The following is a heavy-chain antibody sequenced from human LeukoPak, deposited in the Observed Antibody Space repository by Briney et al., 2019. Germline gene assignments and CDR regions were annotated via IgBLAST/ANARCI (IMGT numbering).Heavy chain of an antibody. CDR1: GYTFTSYA. D-gene: IGHD2-2*01. CDR2: INTNTGNP. Sequence: ASVTVSFKASGYTFTSYAMNWVRQAPGQGLEWMGWINTNTGNPTYAHGFTGRFVFSLDTSVSTAYLQISSLKAEDTAVYYCARDHVKLTSSFHPFDAFDVWGQGTLVTVSS. J-gene: IGHJ3*01. CDR3: ARDHVKLTSSFHPFDAFDV. V-gene: IGHV7-4-1*02.